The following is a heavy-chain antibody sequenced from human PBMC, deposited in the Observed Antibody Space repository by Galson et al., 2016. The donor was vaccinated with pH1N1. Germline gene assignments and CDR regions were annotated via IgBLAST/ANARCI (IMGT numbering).Heavy chain of an antibody. CDR2: IYAGDSDA. D-gene: IGHD1-1*01. J-gene: IGHJ6*02. Sequence: QSGAEVKKPGESLKISCKASGYSFTTHWIGWVRQMPGKGLEWMGIIYAGDSDARYSPSLKGQVSFSVDKSITTAELQWRSLKASDNDIYYCARQNEGALDVWGQGTTVIVSS. CDR3: ARQNEGALDV. CDR1: GYSFTTHW. V-gene: IGHV5-51*01.